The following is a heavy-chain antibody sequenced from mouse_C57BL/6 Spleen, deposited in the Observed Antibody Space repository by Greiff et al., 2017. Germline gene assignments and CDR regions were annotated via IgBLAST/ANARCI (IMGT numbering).Heavy chain of an antibody. CDR2: IWSGGST. Sequence: VKVVESGPGLVQPSQSLSITCTVSGFSLTSYGVHWVRQSPGKGLEWLGVIWSGGSTDYNAAFISRLSISKDNSKSQVFFKMNSLQADDTAIYYCARKGPDGYYFDYWGQGTTLTVSS. J-gene: IGHJ2*01. CDR1: GFSLTSYG. D-gene: IGHD2-3*01. CDR3: ARKGPDGYYFDY. V-gene: IGHV2-2*01.